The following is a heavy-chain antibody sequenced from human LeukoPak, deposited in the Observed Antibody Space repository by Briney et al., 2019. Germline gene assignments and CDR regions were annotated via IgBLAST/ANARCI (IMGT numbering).Heavy chain of an antibody. V-gene: IGHV4-34*01. J-gene: IGHJ4*02. Sequence: SSETLSLTCAVYGGSFSGYYWSWIRQPPGKGLEWIGYIYYSGSTNYNPSLKSRVSISIDTSKNQFSLKLTSVTAADTAVYYCARVFDSWGQGTLVTVSS. CDR1: GGSFSGYY. CDR2: IYYSGST. CDR3: ARVFDS.